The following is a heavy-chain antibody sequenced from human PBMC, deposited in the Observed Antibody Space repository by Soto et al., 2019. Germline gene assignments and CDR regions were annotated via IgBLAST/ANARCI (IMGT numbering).Heavy chain of an antibody. CDR2: IIPIFGTA. V-gene: IGHV1-69*13. D-gene: IGHD3-22*01. J-gene: IGHJ4*02. Sequence: SVKVSCKXSGGTFSSYAISWVRQAPGQGLEWMGGIIPIFGTANYAQKFQGRVTITADESTSTAYMELSSLRSEDTAVYYCARDSPTYSSGYYWYFDYWGQGTLVTVSS. CDR1: GGTFSSYA. CDR3: ARDSPTYSSGYYWYFDY.